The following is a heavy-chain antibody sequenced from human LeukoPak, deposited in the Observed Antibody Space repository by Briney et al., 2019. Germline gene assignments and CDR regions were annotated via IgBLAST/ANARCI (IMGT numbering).Heavy chain of an antibody. V-gene: IGHV3-23*01. CDR2: ISDSGGRT. J-gene: IGHJ4*02. CDR3: AHSYEIDSSGYHRPPAF. CDR1: GITLSNYG. Sequence: PGGSLRLSCAVSGITLSNYGMSWVRQAPGKGLEWVAGISDSGGRTNYADSVKGRFTISRDNPKNTLYLQMNSLRAEDTAVYYCAHSYEIDSSGYHRPPAFWGQGTLVTVSS. D-gene: IGHD3-22*01.